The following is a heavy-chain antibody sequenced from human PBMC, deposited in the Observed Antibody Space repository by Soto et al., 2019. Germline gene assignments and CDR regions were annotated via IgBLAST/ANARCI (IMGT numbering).Heavy chain of an antibody. CDR2: IYYSGNT. CDR1: GGSISSGDYY. J-gene: IGHJ5*02. D-gene: IGHD3-16*01. CDR3: ARGHKYDYVWGPNYYWLDP. Sequence: PSETLSLTCTVSGGSISSGDYYWSWIRQPPGKGLEWIGYIYYSGNTYYNPSLKSRVTISVDTSKNHFSLKLSSVTAADTAVYYCARGHKYDYVWGPNYYWLDPWGQGTLVTVSS. V-gene: IGHV4-30-4*01.